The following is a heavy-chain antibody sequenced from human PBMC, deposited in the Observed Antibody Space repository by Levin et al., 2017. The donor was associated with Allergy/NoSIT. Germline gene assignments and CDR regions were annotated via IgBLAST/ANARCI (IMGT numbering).Heavy chain of an antibody. J-gene: IGHJ6*03. Sequence: KISCKASGGTFSSYAISWVRQAPGQGLEWMGGIIPIFGTANYAQKFQGRVTITADESTSTAYMELSSLRSEDTAVYYCARDLEVIAARPYYYYYYMDVWGKGTTVTVSS. CDR3: ARDLEVIAARPYYYYYYMDV. D-gene: IGHD6-6*01. V-gene: IGHV1-69*01. CDR1: GGTFSSYA. CDR2: IIPIFGTA.